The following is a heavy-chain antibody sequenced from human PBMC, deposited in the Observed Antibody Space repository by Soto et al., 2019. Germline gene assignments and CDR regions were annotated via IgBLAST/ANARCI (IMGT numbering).Heavy chain of an antibody. D-gene: IGHD3-9*01. CDR1: GGTFSSYA. CDR3: ARFAYFDILTGDIRGNWFDP. J-gene: IGHJ5*02. CDR2: IIPIFGTA. V-gene: IGHV1-69*13. Sequence: GASVKVSCKASGGTFSSYAISWVRQAPGQGLEWMGGIIPIFGTANYAQKFQGRVTITADESTSTAYMELSSLRSEDTAVYYCARFAYFDILTGDIRGNWFDPWGQGTLVTVSS.